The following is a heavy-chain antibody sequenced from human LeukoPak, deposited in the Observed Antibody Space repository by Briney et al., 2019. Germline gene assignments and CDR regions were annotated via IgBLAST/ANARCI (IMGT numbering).Heavy chain of an antibody. Sequence: SVKVSCKASGGTFSSYAISWVRQAPGQGLEWMGGIIPIFGTVNYAQKFQGRVTITADESSSTAYMELSSLRSEDTAVYYCAQEVYCSSTSCFNWFDPWGQGTLVTVSS. CDR2: IIPIFGTV. V-gene: IGHV1-69*13. D-gene: IGHD2-2*01. CDR3: AQEVYCSSTSCFNWFDP. CDR1: GGTFSSYA. J-gene: IGHJ5*02.